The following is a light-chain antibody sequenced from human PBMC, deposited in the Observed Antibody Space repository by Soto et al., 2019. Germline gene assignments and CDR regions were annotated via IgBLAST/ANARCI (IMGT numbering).Light chain of an antibody. CDR3: QQHNSYPLT. V-gene: IGKV1-9*01. CDR1: QGISSF. Sequence: QLTQSPSSLSASVGARVTITCRASQGISSFLPWYQQKPGKAPKILISAAATLPSGVPSRFSGSGSGTEFTLNISSLQPEDFAAYYCQQHNSYPLTVGGGTK. J-gene: IGKJ4*01. CDR2: AAA.